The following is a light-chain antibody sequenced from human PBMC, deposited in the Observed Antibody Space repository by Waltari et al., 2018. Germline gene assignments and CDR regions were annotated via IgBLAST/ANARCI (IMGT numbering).Light chain of an antibody. CDR2: VNSDGTH. CDR1: SGHSSNI. V-gene: IGLV4-69*01. Sequence: QLVLTQSPSASASLGASIKLTCTLSSGHSSNIIAWLQQQPERGPRYLMKVNSDGTHSKGDDIPDRFSGSSSGAERYLTISSLQSEDEADYYCQTRGHGTWVFGGGTKVTVL. J-gene: IGLJ3*02. CDR3: QTRGHGTWV.